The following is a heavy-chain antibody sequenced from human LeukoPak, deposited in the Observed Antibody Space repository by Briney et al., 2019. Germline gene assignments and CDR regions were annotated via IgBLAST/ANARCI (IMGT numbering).Heavy chain of an antibody. CDR3: AKEQNIREVIIMVDS. V-gene: IGHV3-23*01. CDR2: IDGSGGT. D-gene: IGHD3-10*01. J-gene: IGHJ4*02. CDR1: GFTFSSYA. Sequence: GSLRLSCAASGFTFSSYAMSWVRQAPGKGLEWVSGIDGSGGTYYADSVKGRVTISRDNAKNTLYLQMNGLRADDTAVYYCAKEQNIREVIIMVDSWGQGTLVIVSS.